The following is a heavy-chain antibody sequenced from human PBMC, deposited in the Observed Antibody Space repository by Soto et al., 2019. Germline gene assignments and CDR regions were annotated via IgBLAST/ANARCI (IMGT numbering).Heavy chain of an antibody. Sequence: PGESLKIARKGSGYSFTSHWIGWVRQMPGKGLEWMGIIYPGDSETRYSPSFQGQVTISADKSISTAYLLWSSLRASDTAIYYCARLEYGDRSYFDFWGQGALVTVSS. CDR1: GYSFTSHW. V-gene: IGHV5-51*01. CDR3: ARLEYGDRSYFDF. CDR2: IYPGDSET. D-gene: IGHD4-17*01. J-gene: IGHJ4*02.